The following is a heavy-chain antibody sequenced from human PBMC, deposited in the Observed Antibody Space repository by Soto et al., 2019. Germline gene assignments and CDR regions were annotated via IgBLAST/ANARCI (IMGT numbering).Heavy chain of an antibody. Sequence: GGSLRLSCAASGFTFSSYGMRCVRQAPGKVLEWVANIKQDGSEKYYVDSVKGRFTISRYNAKNSLYLQMNSLRAEDTAVYYCARDMCSSNWNYYYHYYGMHVWGQVTNVTGSS. D-gene: IGHD1-7*01. J-gene: IGHJ6*02. CDR2: IKQDGSEK. V-gene: IGHV3-7*03. CDR1: GFTFSSYG. CDR3: ARDMCSSNWNYYYHYYGMHV.